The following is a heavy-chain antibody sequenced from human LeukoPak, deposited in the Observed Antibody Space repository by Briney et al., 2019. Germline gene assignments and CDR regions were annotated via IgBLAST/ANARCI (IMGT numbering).Heavy chain of an antibody. D-gene: IGHD1-26*01. J-gene: IGHJ5*02. CDR3: ATGIVGATQGWFDP. V-gene: IGHV7-4-1*02. CDR2: INTNTGNP. CDR1: GYTFTSYA. Sequence: ASVKVSCKVSGYTFTSYAMNWVRQAPGQGLEWMGWINTNTGNPTYAQGFTGRFVFSLDTSVSTAYLQISSLKAEDTAVYYCATGIVGATQGWFDPWGQGTLVTVSS.